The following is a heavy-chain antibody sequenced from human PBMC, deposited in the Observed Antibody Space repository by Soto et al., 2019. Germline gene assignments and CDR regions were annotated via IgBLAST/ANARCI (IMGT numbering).Heavy chain of an antibody. CDR2: ISSNSAYI. CDR3: TRDASRDSSARGWFDP. CDR1: GFTFRSFT. D-gene: IGHD6-13*01. V-gene: IGHV3-21*01. Sequence: LRLSCAASGFTFRSFTMDWVRQAPGKGLEWVSTISSNSAYIYYTDALRGRFTISRDNAKNSLHLQMNSLRAEDTAVYYCTRDASRDSSARGWFDPWGPGTLVTVSS. J-gene: IGHJ5*02.